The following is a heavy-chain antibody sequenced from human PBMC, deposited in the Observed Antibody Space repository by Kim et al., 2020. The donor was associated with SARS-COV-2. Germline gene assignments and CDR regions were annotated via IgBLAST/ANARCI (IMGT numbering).Heavy chain of an antibody. CDR3: ARRPREQVMGPYGMDV. J-gene: IGHJ6*02. Sequence: LRSRVTISVDTSRNQFSLKLSSVTAADTAVYYCARRPREQVMGPYGMDVWGQGTTVTVSS. D-gene: IGHD3-16*01. V-gene: IGHV4-39*01.